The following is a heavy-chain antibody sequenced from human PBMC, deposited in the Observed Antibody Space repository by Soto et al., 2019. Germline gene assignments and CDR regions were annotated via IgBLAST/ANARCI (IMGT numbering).Heavy chain of an antibody. CDR1: GFTFSSYA. CDR3: AKVTHSGSYYYYGMDV. D-gene: IGHD1-26*01. V-gene: IGHV3-23*01. Sequence: EVQLLESGGGLVQPGGSLRLSCAASGFTFSSYAMSWVRQAPGKVLEWGSAISGSGGSTYYADSVKGRFTISRDNSKNTLYLQMNSLRAEDTALYYCAKVTHSGSYYYYGMDVGGQGTTVTVSS. CDR2: ISGSGGST. J-gene: IGHJ6*02.